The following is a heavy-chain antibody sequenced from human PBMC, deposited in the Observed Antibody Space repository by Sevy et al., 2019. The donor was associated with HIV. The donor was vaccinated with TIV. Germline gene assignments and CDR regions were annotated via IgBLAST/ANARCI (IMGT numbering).Heavy chain of an antibody. CDR2: IYWNDDK. D-gene: IGHD3-10*01. CDR3: ARAPGAYGSGTYNWFDP. V-gene: IGHV2-5*01. J-gene: IGHJ5*02. Sequence: SGPTLVNPTQTLTLTCTFSGFSLSTSGVGVGWIRQPPGKALEWLALIYWNDDKRYSPSLKSRLTITKDTSKNQEVLTMTNMDPVDTATYYCARAPGAYGSGTYNWFDPWGQGTLVTVSS. CDR1: GFSLSTSGVG.